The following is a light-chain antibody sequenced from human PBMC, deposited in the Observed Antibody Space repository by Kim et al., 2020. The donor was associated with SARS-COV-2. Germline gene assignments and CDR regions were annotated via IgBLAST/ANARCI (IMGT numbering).Light chain of an antibody. CDR2: GND. CDR1: SANVGSNY. J-gene: IGLJ3*02. Sequence: GQSISIFCSEGSANVGSNYVHWYQQLPGAAPKLLLFGNDQRASGVPDRFSGSKSGTATFLAISGLRSEDEADYYCAAWDDSLSGPVFGGGTQLTVL. CDR3: AAWDDSLSGPV. V-gene: IGLV1-47*01.